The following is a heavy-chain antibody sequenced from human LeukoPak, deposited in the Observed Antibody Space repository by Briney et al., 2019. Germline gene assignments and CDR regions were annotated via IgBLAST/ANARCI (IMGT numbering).Heavy chain of an antibody. CDR1: GYTFTGYY. Sequence: GASVKVSCKASGYTFTGYYMHWVRQAPGQGLEWMGWINPNSAGTNYAQKFQGRVTMTRDTSISTAYLDLSSLRSEDTAVYYCATGWWELLHFDYWGQGTLVTVSS. V-gene: IGHV1-2*02. D-gene: IGHD1-26*01. J-gene: IGHJ4*02. CDR3: ATGWWELLHFDY. CDR2: INPNSAGT.